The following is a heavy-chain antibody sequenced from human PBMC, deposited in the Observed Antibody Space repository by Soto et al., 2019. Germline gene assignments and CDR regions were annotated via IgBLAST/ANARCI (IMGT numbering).Heavy chain of an antibody. Sequence: GGSLRLSCAASGFTFSSYAMSWVRQAPGKGLEWVSAISGSGGSTYYADSVKGRFTISRDNSKNTLYLQMNSLRAEDKAVYYGAKARGVVKYFDYWGQGTLVTVSS. D-gene: IGHD2-15*01. CDR1: GFTFSSYA. J-gene: IGHJ4*02. CDR2: ISGSGGST. CDR3: AKARGVVKYFDY. V-gene: IGHV3-23*01.